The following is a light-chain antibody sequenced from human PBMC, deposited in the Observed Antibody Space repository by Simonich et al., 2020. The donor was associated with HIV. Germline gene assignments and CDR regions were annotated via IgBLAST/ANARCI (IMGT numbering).Light chain of an antibody. CDR3: QQYGSSPET. CDR2: GAS. J-gene: IGKJ1*01. V-gene: IGKV3-20*01. CDR1: QSVSSSY. Sequence: EIVLTQSPGPLSLSPGERATLSCRASQSVSSSYLAWYQNKPGQAPRLLIYGASTRATVIPDRFSGSGSGTDFTLTISRLEPEDFAVYYCQQYGSSPETFGQGTKVEIK.